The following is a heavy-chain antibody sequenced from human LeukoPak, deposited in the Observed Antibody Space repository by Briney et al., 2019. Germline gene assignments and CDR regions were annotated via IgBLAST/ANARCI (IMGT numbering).Heavy chain of an antibody. J-gene: IGHJ4*02. CDR1: GFTFSTYW. D-gene: IGHD4-17*01. Sequence: PGGSLRLSCEASGFTFSTYWMTWVRQPPGKGLEWVASINQDGSGKYYVDSVKGRFTISRDNAQKSLYLQMNSLRVDDTAVYYCARAVTSTEGYWGQGTLVTVPS. CDR2: INQDGSGK. V-gene: IGHV3-7*03. CDR3: ARAVTSTEGY.